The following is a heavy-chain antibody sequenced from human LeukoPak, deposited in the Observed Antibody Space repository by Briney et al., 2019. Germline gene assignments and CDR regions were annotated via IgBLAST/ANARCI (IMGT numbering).Heavy chain of an antibody. CDR3: ARSVDTSMVFDY. CDR1: GFTFSRCW. Sequence: GGSLRLSCAASGFTFSRCWMSWVRQAPRKGLEGVAKIRQDGSEKYYVDSVKGRFTIYRDNAKNSMFLQMNSLRAEDTAVYFCARSVDTSMVFDYWGRGILVTVSS. J-gene: IGHJ4*02. D-gene: IGHD5-18*01. CDR2: IRQDGSEK. V-gene: IGHV3-7*04.